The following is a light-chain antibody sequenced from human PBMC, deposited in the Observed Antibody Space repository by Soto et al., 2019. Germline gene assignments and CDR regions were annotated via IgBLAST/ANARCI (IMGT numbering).Light chain of an antibody. CDR1: QGISSY. V-gene: IGKV1-9*01. CDR3: QQLNSYPRT. CDR2: AAS. J-gene: IGKJ3*01. Sequence: DIQLTQSPSFLSASVGDRVTITCRASQGISSYLAWYQQKPGKAPKLLIYAASTLQSGVPSRFSGSGSGTEFTLTISSLPPEDFATYSCQQLNSYPRTFGPGTKVDIK.